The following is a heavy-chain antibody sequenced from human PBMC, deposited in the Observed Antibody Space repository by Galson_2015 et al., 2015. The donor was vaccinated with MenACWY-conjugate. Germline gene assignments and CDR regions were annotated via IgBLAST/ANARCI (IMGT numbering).Heavy chain of an antibody. CDR3: ARHPPGGRGMDV. CDR1: GYTFTTYW. D-gene: IGHD1-26*01. CDR2: ISPGDSET. V-gene: IGHV5-51*01. Sequence: QSGAEVKKPGESLKISCKGSGYTFTTYWIGWVRQLPGKGLEWMGLISPGDSETRYSPAFQGQVTISADKSISTAYVQWDSLQASDTAMYYCARHPPGGRGMDVWGQGTTVTDSS. J-gene: IGHJ6*02.